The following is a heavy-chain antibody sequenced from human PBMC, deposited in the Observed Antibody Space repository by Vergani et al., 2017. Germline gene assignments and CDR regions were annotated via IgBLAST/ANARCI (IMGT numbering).Heavy chain of an antibody. D-gene: IGHD3-3*01. CDR2: ISGRSSYV. J-gene: IGHJ4*02. V-gene: IGHV3-21*02. CDR1: GFIFSDYN. CDR3: VREETFYDSVSDYLAGYFDH. Sequence: EVPVVQSGGGLVKPGGSLRLSCETSGFIFSDYNLNWVRQAPGSGLEWVASISGRSSYVNYAVSVKGRFTISRDNAKNSLFLQMNSLRAEDTAVYYCVREETFYDSVSDYLAGYFDHWGQGALVTVSS.